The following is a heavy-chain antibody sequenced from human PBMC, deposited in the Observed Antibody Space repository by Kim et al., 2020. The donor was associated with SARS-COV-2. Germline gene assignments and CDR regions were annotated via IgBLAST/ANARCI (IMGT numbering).Heavy chain of an antibody. Sequence: ASVKVSCKASGYTFTSYGISWVRQAPGQGLEWMGWISAYNGNTNYAQKLQGRVTMTTDTSTSTAYMELRSLRSDDTAVYYCARYDILTGYYTDPFDYWGQGTLVTVSS. D-gene: IGHD3-9*01. J-gene: IGHJ4*02. CDR3: ARYDILTGYYTDPFDY. CDR2: ISAYNGNT. V-gene: IGHV1-18*01. CDR1: GYTFTSYG.